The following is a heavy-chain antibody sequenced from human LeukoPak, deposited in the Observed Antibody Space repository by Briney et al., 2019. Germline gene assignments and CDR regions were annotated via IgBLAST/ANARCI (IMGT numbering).Heavy chain of an antibody. CDR1: GGSFNTYY. CDR3: AKDLRSYGNYWYFDL. D-gene: IGHD5-18*01. J-gene: IGHJ2*01. V-gene: IGHV3-23*01. CDR2: ISGSGGST. Sequence: ETLSLTCAVYGGSFNTYYWNWIRQSPGKGLEWVSAISGSGGSTYYADSVKGRFTISRDNSKNTLYLQMNSLRAEDTAVYYCAKDLRSYGNYWYFDLWGRGTLVTVSS.